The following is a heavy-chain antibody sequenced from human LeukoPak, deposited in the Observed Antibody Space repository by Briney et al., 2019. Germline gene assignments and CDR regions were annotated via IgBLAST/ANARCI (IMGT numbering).Heavy chain of an antibody. Sequence: SETLSLTCTVSGGSISSYYWSWIRQPPGKGLEWIGYIYYSGSTNYNPSLKSRVTISVDTSENQFSLKLSSVTAADTAVYYCARHGVGATTEVAYWGQGTLVTVSS. CDR3: ARHGVGATTEVAY. V-gene: IGHV4-59*08. CDR1: GGSISSYY. D-gene: IGHD1-26*01. CDR2: IYYSGST. J-gene: IGHJ4*02.